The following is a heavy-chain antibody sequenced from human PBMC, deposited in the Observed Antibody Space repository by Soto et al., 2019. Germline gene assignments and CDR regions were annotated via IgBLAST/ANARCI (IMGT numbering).Heavy chain of an antibody. CDR2: ITGRGNNT. CDR3: SLGKSYYWDY. J-gene: IGHJ4*02. V-gene: IGHV3-23*01. Sequence: DVQLLESGGDLVQPGGSLRLSCEVSGFTIRAYAMRWARRAPGKGLEWVAAITGRGNNTHYEESVKGRFTISRDDSKNTLHLQMNTLRVDDTAIYYCSLGKSYYWDYWGQGIQVTVSS. CDR1: GFTIRAYA.